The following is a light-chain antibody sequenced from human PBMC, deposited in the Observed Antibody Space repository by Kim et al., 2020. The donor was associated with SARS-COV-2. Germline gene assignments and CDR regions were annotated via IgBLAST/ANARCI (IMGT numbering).Light chain of an antibody. Sequence: VSPGQTASINCSGDKLGDKYACWYQQKPGQSPVLVIYQDSKRTSGIPERFSGSNSGNTATLTISGTQAMDEADYYCQAWDSSTAWVFGTGTKVTVL. CDR2: QDS. V-gene: IGLV3-1*01. J-gene: IGLJ1*01. CDR3: QAWDSSTAWV. CDR1: KLGDKY.